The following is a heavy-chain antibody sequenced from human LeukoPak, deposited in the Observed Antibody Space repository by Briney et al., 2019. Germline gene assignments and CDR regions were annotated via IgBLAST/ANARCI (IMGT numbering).Heavy chain of an antibody. J-gene: IGHJ4*02. Sequence: NASETLSLTCTVSGGSINSYYWSWIRQPPGKGLEWIGYIYYSGSTNYNPSLKSRVTISVDTSKNQFSLKLSSVTAADTAVYYCARQTDYWGQGTLVTVSS. CDR2: IYYSGST. CDR1: GGSINSYY. V-gene: IGHV4-59*08. CDR3: ARQTDY.